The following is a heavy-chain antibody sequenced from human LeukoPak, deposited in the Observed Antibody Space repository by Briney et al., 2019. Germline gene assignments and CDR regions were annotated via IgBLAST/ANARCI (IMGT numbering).Heavy chain of an antibody. V-gene: IGHV4-39*01. CDR1: GGSISSSSYY. CDR2: IYYSGST. CDR3: AGRPSYYDSSPFDY. D-gene: IGHD3-22*01. J-gene: IGHJ4*02. Sequence: PSETLSLTCTVSGGSISSSSYYWGWIRQPPGKGLEWIGSIYYSGSTYYNPSLKSRVTISVDTSKNQFSLKLSSVTAADTAVYYCAGRPSYYDSSPFDYWGQGTLVTVSS.